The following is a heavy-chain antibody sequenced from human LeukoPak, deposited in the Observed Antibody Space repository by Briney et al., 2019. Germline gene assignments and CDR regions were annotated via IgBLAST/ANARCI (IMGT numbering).Heavy chain of an antibody. CDR1: GFTFSSYA. J-gene: IGHJ5*02. D-gene: IGHD2-15*01. CDR2: ISGSGGST. Sequence: GGSLRLSCAASGFTFSSYAMSWARQAPGKGLEWVSAISGSGGSTYYADSVKGRFTISRDNSKNTLYLQMNSLRAEDTAVYYCAKDSCSGGSRYSGWFDPWGQGTLVTVSS. V-gene: IGHV3-23*01. CDR3: AKDSCSGGSRYSGWFDP.